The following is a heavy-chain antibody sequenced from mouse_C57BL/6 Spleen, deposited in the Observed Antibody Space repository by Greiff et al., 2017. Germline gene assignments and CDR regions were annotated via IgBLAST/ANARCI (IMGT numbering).Heavy chain of an antibody. CDR1: GYSFTGYY. J-gene: IGHJ1*03. CDR2: INPRTGGT. D-gene: IGHD2-4*01. Sequence: EVQLQQSGPELVKPGASVKISCKASGYSFTGYYMNWVKQSPEKSLEWIGEINPRTGGTTYNQKFKAKATLTVDKSSSPAYMQLKSLTSEDSAVYYCASHTVDYDERRYWYLDGWGTGTTVTVSS. V-gene: IGHV1-42*01. CDR3: ASHTVDYDERRYWYLDG.